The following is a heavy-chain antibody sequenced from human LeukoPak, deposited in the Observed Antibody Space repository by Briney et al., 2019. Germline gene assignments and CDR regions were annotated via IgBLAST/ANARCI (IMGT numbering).Heavy chain of an antibody. CDR2: IIPILGTA. J-gene: IGHJ6*02. V-gene: IGHV1-69*06. Sequence: SVKVSCKASGGTFSSYAISWVRQAPGQGLEWMGGIIPILGTANYAQKFQGRVTITADKSTSTAYMELSSLRSEDTAVYYCARDDLQFDYGYYYYGMDVWGQGTTVTVSS. CDR3: ARDDLQFDYGYYYYGMDV. CDR1: GGTFSSYA. D-gene: IGHD4-17*01.